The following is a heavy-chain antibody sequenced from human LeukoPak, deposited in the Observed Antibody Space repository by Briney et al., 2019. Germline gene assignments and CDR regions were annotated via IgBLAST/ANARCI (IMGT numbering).Heavy chain of an antibody. CDR2: INPNSGGT. Sequence: ASVKVSCKASGYTFTGYYEHWVRQAPGQGLEWMGWINPNSGGTNYAQKFQGRVTMTRDTSISTAYMELSRLRSDDTAVYYCARDRGVGAPYYFVYWGQGTLVTVSS. V-gene: IGHV1-2*02. D-gene: IGHD1-26*01. CDR3: ARDRGVGAPYYFVY. J-gene: IGHJ4*02. CDR1: GYTFTGYY.